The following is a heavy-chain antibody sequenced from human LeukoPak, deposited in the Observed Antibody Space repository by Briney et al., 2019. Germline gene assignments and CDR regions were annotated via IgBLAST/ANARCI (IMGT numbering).Heavy chain of an antibody. CDR1: GFTFTNYW. D-gene: IGHD3-10*01. CDR2: IKQDRSEK. J-gene: IGHJ6*03. Sequence: GGSLRLSCAASGFTFTNYWMSWVRQAPGKGLEVVASIKQDRSEKYYVDSVKGRFTLSRDNAKNSLYLQMNSLRAEDTAVYYCARDRRDYYGSGYYYMDVWGKGTTVTVSS. V-gene: IGHV3-7*01. CDR3: ARDRRDYYGSGYYYMDV.